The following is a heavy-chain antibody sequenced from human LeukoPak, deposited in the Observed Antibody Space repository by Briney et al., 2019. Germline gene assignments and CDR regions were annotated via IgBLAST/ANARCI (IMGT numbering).Heavy chain of an antibody. CDR1: GFTFDDYA. J-gene: IGHJ6*02. V-gene: IGHV3-9*01. D-gene: IGHD2-8*01. CDR3: ARAGPDYCTNGVCYTFYYYYYGMDV. CDR2: ISWNSGSI. Sequence: PGRSLRLSCAASGFTFDDYAMHWVRQAPGKGLEWVSGISWNSGSIGYADSVKGRFTISRDNAKNSLYLQMNSLRAEDTAVYYCARAGPDYCTNGVCYTFYYYYYGMDVWGQGTTVTVSS.